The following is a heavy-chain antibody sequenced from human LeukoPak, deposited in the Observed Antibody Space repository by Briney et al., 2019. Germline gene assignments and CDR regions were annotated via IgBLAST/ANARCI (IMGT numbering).Heavy chain of an antibody. CDR2: VGGSGGDT. V-gene: IGHV3-23*01. CDR3: AKDIGGPGAH. CDR1: GFTLRSYA. Sequence: AGGSLRLSCSASGFTLRSYAMRWVRHATGKALEWVSAVGGSGGDTYYAHPVQGRYTISRANSKNTADLKINNRRAHGTVIYYGAKDIGGPGAHWGQGTLVTVSS. D-gene: IGHD3-16*01. J-gene: IGHJ4*02.